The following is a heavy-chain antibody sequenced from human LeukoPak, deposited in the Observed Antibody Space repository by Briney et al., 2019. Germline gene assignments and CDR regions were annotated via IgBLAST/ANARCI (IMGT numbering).Heavy chain of an antibody. Sequence: ASVKVSCKASGYTFTGYYMHWVRQAPGQGLEWMGWINPNSGGTNYAQKFQGRVTMTTDTSTSTAYMELRSLRSDDTAVYYCASGIVGATGVFDYWGQGTLVTVSS. CDR3: ASGIVGATGVFDY. J-gene: IGHJ4*02. CDR2: INPNSGGT. D-gene: IGHD1-26*01. CDR1: GYTFTGYY. V-gene: IGHV1-2*02.